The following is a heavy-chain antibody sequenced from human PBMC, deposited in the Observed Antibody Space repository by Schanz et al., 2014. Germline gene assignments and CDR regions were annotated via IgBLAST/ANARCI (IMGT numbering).Heavy chain of an antibody. CDR2: VSRSTPDI. D-gene: IGHD3-10*01. Sequence: EVQLLESGGGLVQPGGSLRLSCAASGFTFSAYAMNWVRQAPGKGLEWVSYVSRSTPDIYYADSVKGRFTISRDNSKSTLYLQMNSLRAEDTAVYYCAKDGPGGSGSYSADGGMDVWGQGTTVTVSS. V-gene: IGHV3-23*01. CDR1: GFTFSAYA. CDR3: AKDGPGGSGSYSADGGMDV. J-gene: IGHJ6*02.